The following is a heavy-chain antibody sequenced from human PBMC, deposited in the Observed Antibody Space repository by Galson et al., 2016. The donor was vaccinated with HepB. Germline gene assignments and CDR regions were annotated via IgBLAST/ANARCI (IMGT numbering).Heavy chain of an antibody. CDR2: INPSGGST. Sequence: SVKVSCKASGCTFTSYYMHWVRQAPGQGLEWMGIINPSGGSTSYAQKFQGRVTMTRDTSTSTVYMELSSLGSEDTAIYYCARDLYCYSCGWDYYYYNMDVWGKGTTVTVSS. CDR1: GCTFTSYY. V-gene: IGHV1-46*01. CDR3: ARDLYCYSCGWDYYYYNMDV. D-gene: IGHD2-15*01. J-gene: IGHJ6*03.